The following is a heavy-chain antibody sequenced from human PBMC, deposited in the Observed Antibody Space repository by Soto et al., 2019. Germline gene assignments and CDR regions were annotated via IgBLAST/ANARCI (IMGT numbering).Heavy chain of an antibody. J-gene: IGHJ5*02. D-gene: IGHD2-15*01. Sequence: SETLSLTCAVYGGSFSCYYWSWIRQPPGKGLEWIGEINHSGSTNYNPSLKSRVTISVDTSKNQFSLKLSSVTAADTAVYYCARVKGYCSGGSCINWFDPWGQGTLVTVSS. CDR2: INHSGST. CDR1: GGSFSCYY. V-gene: IGHV4-34*01. CDR3: ARVKGYCSGGSCINWFDP.